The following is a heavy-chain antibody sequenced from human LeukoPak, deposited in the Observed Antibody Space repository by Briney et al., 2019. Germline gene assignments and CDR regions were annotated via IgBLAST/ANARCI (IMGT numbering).Heavy chain of an antibody. Sequence: PSETLSLTCTVSGGSISSGGYYWSWIRQHPGKGLEWIGYIYYSGSTYYNPSLKSRVTISVDTSKNQFSLKLSSVTAADTAVYYCARGLPATVEMATISNFDYWGQGTLVTVSS. CDR2: IYYSGST. D-gene: IGHD5-24*01. J-gene: IGHJ4*02. CDR3: ARGLPATVEMATISNFDY. V-gene: IGHV4-31*03. CDR1: GGSISSGGYY.